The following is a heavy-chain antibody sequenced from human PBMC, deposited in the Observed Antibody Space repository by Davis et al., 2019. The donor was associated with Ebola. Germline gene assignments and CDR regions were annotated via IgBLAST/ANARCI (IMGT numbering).Heavy chain of an antibody. V-gene: IGHV4-61*09. CDR3: ARADDYGDYGPFDY. Sequence: PSETLSLTCTVSGGSISSGSYYWSWIRQPAGKGLEWIGHIYTSGSTNYNPSLKSRLTISVDTSKNQFSLKLRSVTAADTAVYYCARADDYGDYGPFDYWGQGTLVTVSS. CDR1: GGSISSGSYY. CDR2: IYTSGST. J-gene: IGHJ4*02. D-gene: IGHD4-17*01.